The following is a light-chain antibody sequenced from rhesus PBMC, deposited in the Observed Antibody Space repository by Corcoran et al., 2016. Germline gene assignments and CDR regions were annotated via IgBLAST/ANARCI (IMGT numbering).Light chain of an antibody. J-gene: IGKJ4*01. V-gene: IGKV1-21*01. CDR2: QAS. Sequence: DIQMTQSPSSLSASVGDRVTITCRASQGISSWLAWSQQKPGKAPKLLIYQASSLQSGVTSRFSGSGSGTDFTLTISSLQPEDFATYYCQQYNSAPPTFGGGTKVEIK. CDR1: QGISSW. CDR3: QQYNSAPPT.